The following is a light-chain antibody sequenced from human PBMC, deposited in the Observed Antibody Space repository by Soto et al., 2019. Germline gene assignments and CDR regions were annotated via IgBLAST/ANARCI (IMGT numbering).Light chain of an antibody. CDR1: SSDVGGYNY. Sequence: QSALRHPPSASWSPGEAVTISCTGTSSDVGGYNYVSWYQQHPGKAPKLIIYEVRERPSGVPDRFSGSKSGNTASLTVSGLQAEDEADYYCRSYAGSDTYVFGTGTKVTVL. CDR2: EVR. V-gene: IGLV2-8*01. J-gene: IGLJ1*01. CDR3: RSYAGSDTYV.